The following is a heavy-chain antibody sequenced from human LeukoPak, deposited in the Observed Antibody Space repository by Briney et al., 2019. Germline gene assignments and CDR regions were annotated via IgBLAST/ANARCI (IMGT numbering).Heavy chain of an antibody. CDR1: GFTFSSYA. V-gene: IGHV3-7*01. CDR3: ARVYHSTSGRAIDY. D-gene: IGHD6-6*01. CDR2: IRQDGSEK. J-gene: IGHJ4*02. Sequence: GGSLRLSCAASGFTFSSYAMHWVRQAPGKGLEWVANIRQDGSEKYYVDSVKGRFTLSRDNAKNSLYLQMNSLRAEDTAVYFCARVYHSTSGRAIDYWGQGTLVTVSS.